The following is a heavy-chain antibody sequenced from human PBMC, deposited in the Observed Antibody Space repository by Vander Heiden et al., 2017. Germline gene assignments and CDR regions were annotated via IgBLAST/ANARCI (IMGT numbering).Heavy chain of an antibody. J-gene: IGHJ4*02. CDR2: IYYSGRT. D-gene: IGHD2-21*02. CDR1: GGSISSSSYY. V-gene: IGHV4-39*01. CDR3: ASLPRVTPFDY. Sequence: QLQLQESVPGLVKPSETLSLTCTVSGGSISSSSYYWGWFRQPQGKGLEWIGSIYYSGRTYYNPSLKSRVTISVDTSKNQFSLKLSSGTAADTAVYYCASLPRVTPFDYWGQGTLVTVSS.